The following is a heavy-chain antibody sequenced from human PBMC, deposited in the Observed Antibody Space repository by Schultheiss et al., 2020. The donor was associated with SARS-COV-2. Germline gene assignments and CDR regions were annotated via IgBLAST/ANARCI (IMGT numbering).Heavy chain of an antibody. J-gene: IGHJ4*02. V-gene: IGHV1-46*03. CDR3: ARADVGYSYGKGPLDY. CDR1: GYTFTSYN. CDR2: INPSGGST. D-gene: IGHD5-18*01. Sequence: ASVKVSCKASGYTFTSYNMHWVRQAPGQGLEWMGIINPSGGSTSYAQKFQGRVTMTRDTSTSTVYMELSSLRSEDTAVYYCARADVGYSYGKGPLDYWGQGTLVTVSS.